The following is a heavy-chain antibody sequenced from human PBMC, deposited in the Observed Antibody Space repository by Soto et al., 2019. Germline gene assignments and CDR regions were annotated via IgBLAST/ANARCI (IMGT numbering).Heavy chain of an antibody. CDR1: GYTFTSYY. Sequence: DSVKVSCKASGYTFTSYYMHWVRQAPGQGLEWMGIINPSGGSTSYAQKFQGRVTMTRDTSTSTVYMELSSLRSEDTAVYYCARVSGGPRIAVAAPPYYFDYWGQGTLVTAPQ. V-gene: IGHV1-46*01. D-gene: IGHD6-19*01. J-gene: IGHJ4*02. CDR3: ARVSGGPRIAVAAPPYYFDY. CDR2: INPSGGST.